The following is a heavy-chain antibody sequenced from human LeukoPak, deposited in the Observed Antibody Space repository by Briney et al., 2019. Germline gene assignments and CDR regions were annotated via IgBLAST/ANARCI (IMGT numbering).Heavy chain of an antibody. Sequence: PGGSLRLSCAASGFTFSSYGMHWVRQAPGKGLGWVAVIWYDGSNKYYADSVKGRFTISRDNSKNTLYLQMNSMRAEDTAVYYCARPTNDYGPYYYGMDVWGQGTTVTVSS. CDR1: GFTFSSYG. J-gene: IGHJ6*02. CDR3: ARPTNDYGPYYYGMDV. D-gene: IGHD5-12*01. V-gene: IGHV3-33*01. CDR2: IWYDGSNK.